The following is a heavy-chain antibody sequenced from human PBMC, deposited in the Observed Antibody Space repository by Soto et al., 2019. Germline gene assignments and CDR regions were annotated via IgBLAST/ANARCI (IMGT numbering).Heavy chain of an antibody. CDR2: IYADGRT. V-gene: IGHV3-66*01. Sequence: GGSLRLSCAASGFIVSTIYMSWVRQAPGKGLEWVSTIYADGRTYYADSVKGRFTMSRDDVKNTLFLQMNSLRVEDTAVYYCARDIDYCGQGTMVTV. CDR1: GFIVSTIY. CDR3: ARDIDY. J-gene: IGHJ4*02.